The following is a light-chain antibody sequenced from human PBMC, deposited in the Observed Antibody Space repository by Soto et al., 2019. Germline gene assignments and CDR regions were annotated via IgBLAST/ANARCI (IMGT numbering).Light chain of an antibody. V-gene: IGKV1-5*03. CDR2: KAS. Sequence: DIQMTQSPSTLSGSVGDRVTITCRASQTISSWLAWYQQKPGKAPKLLIYKASTLKSGVPSRFSGSGSGTEFTLTISSLQPEDFATYYCQQINSWPYTFGQGTRLEIK. J-gene: IGKJ5*01. CDR3: QQINSWPYT. CDR1: QTISSW.